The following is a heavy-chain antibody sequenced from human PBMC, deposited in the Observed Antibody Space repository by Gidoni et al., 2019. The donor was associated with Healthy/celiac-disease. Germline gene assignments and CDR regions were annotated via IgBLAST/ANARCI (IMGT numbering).Heavy chain of an antibody. D-gene: IGHD3-10*01. V-gene: IGHV2-5*02. J-gene: IGHJ4*02. Sequence: QITLKESGPTLVKPTQPLTLTCTFSGFPLRTSGVCVGWIRQPPGKALEWRALIYWDDDKRYSPSLKGRLTITKDTAKNQVVLTMTDMDPVDTATYYGAHRRWFGEFPLFDYWGQGTLVTVSS. CDR2: IYWDDDK. CDR1: GFPLRTSGVC. CDR3: AHRRWFGEFPLFDY.